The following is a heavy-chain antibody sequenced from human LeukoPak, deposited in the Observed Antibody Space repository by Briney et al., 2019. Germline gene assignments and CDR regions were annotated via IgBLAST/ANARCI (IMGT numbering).Heavy chain of an antibody. CDR2: ISGSGSAI. CDR1: GFTFSDYY. Sequence: PGGSLRLSCAASGFTFSDYYMSWIRQPPGKGLEWLSYISGSGSAIYYADSVKGRFTISRDNAKNSLFLQMNSLRADDTAVYYCARDKGSYNGNYRGGHWGQGTLVTVSS. V-gene: IGHV3-11*01. J-gene: IGHJ4*02. D-gene: IGHD3-10*01. CDR3: ARDKGSYNGNYRGGH.